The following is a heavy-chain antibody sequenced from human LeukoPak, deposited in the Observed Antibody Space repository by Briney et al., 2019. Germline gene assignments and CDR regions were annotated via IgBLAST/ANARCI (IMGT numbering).Heavy chain of an antibody. V-gene: IGHV5-51*01. D-gene: IGHD2-2*03. CDR2: IYPGDSDT. J-gene: IGHJ5*02. Sequence: GESLKISCKGSGYSFTSYWIGWVRQTPGKGLEWMGIIYPGDSDTRYSPSFQGQVTISADKSISTAYLQWSSLKASDTAMYYCARSGYCSSTSCYAPTYNWFDPWGQGTLVTVSS. CDR3: ARSGYCSSTSCYAPTYNWFDP. CDR1: GYSFTSYW.